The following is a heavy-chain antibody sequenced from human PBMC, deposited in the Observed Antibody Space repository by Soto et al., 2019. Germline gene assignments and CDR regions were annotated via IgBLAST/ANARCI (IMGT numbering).Heavy chain of an antibody. D-gene: IGHD5-12*01. CDR1: GYTFTSYY. CDR3: ARDGYKHMVNYYGMDV. V-gene: IGHV1-46*01. Sequence: ASVKVSCKASGYTFTSYYMHWVRQAPGQGLEWMGIINPSGGSTSYAQKFQGRVTMTRDTSTSTVYMELSSLRSEDTAVYYCARDGYKHMVNYYGMDVWGQGTTVTVYS. CDR2: INPSGGST. J-gene: IGHJ6*02.